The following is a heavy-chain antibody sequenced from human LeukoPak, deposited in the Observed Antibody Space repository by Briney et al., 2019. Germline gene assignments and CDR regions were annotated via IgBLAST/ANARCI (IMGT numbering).Heavy chain of an antibody. D-gene: IGHD2-8*01. CDR3: ARRNGALLRHYFDY. CDR1: GGSISSSSYF. Sequence: SETLSLTCTVSGGSISSSSYFWGWIRQPPGKGLEWIGTIYYSRITYHNPSLKSRVTISIDTSKNQFSLKLSSVTAADTAVYYCARRNGALLRHYFDYWGQGTLVTVSS. V-gene: IGHV4-39*01. CDR2: IYYSRIT. J-gene: IGHJ4*02.